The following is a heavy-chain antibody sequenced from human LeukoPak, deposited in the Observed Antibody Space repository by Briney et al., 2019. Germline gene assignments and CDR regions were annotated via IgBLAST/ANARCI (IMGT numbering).Heavy chain of an antibody. V-gene: IGHV1-24*01. CDR3: ARDGELTTVTASYYYYYYMDV. J-gene: IGHJ6*03. CDR1: GYTLTELS. D-gene: IGHD4-17*01. Sequence: ASVKVSCKVSGYTLTELSMHWVRQAPGKGLEWMGGFDPEDGETIYAQKFQGRVTMTEDTSTDTAYTELRSLRSDDTAVYYCARDGELTTVTASYYYYYYMDVWGKGTTVTVSS. CDR2: FDPEDGET.